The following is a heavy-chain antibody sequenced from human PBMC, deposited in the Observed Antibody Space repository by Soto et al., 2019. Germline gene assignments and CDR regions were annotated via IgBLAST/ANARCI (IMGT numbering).Heavy chain of an antibody. CDR3: ARRGTNWHTVVY. V-gene: IGHV5-51*01. Sequence: GESLKISCKASGYSFTSYWIGWVRQMPGKGLEWMGIIYPADSDIRYSPSFQGQVTVSADKSISTAYLQWSSLKASDTAMYYCARRGTNWHTVVYWGQGTLVTVSS. J-gene: IGHJ4*02. D-gene: IGHD1-1*01. CDR1: GYSFTSYW. CDR2: IYPADSDI.